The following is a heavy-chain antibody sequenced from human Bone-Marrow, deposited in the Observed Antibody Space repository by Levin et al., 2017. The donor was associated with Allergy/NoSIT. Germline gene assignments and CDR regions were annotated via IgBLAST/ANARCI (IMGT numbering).Heavy chain of an antibody. CDR2: ISSGGSTI. Sequence: GGSLRLSCAASGFIFSDYYMSWIRQAPGKGLEWVSYISSGGSTIYYVDSLKGRFSISRDNAKNSLYLQMNSLRADATAVYYCARGFEVSDNEYYYGLDVWGQGTTVTVSS. CDR3: ARGFEVSDNEYYYGLDV. V-gene: IGHV3-11*01. D-gene: IGHD1-1*01. CDR1: GFIFSDYY. J-gene: IGHJ6*02.